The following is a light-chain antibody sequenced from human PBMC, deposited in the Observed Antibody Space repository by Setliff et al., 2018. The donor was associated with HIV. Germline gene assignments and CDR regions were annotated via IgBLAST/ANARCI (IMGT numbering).Light chain of an antibody. V-gene: IGLV2-8*01. CDR2: EIT. J-gene: IGLJ1*01. CDR1: SSDVGGYNY. Sequence: QSALTQPASVSGSPGQSITISCTGTSSDVGGYNYVSWYQQHPGKAPKLMIYEITKRPSGVPDRFSGSKSGNTASLTVSGLQAEDEADYYCSSYASSNSYVFGTGTRSPS. CDR3: SSYASSNSYV.